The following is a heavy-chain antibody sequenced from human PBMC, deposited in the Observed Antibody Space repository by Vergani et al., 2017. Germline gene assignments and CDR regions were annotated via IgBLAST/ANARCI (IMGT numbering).Heavy chain of an antibody. CDR1: GFTSAGYA. CDR2: ISWNSNSI. V-gene: IGHV3-9*02. D-gene: IGHD6-6*01. CDR3: ARDLGASSVGGGFDT. J-gene: IGHJ5*02. Sequence: EVQLEESGGGLVLPGRSLRLSCVASGFTSAGYAMHWVRQAPGKGLEWVSGISWNSNSIGYANSVKGRFTISRDNAKNSLYLQMNSLRAEDTALYYCARDLGASSVGGGFDTWGQGTLVTVSS.